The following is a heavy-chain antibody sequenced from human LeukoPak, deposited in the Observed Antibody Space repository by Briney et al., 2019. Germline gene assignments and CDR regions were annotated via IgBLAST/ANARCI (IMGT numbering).Heavy chain of an antibody. V-gene: IGHV1-69*13. J-gene: IGHJ4*02. CDR3: ARESGSYEAYFDY. CDR1: GGTFSSYA. CDR2: IFPTFATA. Sequence: SVKASCKASGGTFSSYAISWVRQAPGQGLEWMGRIFPTFATANYAQKFQGRVTITADESTSTAYMELSSLRSEDTAVYYCARESGSYEAYFDYWGQGTLVTVSS. D-gene: IGHD1-26*01.